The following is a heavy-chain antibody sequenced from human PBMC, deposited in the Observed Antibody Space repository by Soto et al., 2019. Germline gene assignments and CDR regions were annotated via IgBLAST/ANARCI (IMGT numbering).Heavy chain of an antibody. D-gene: IGHD3-22*01. CDR1: GFTFSSYA. CDR2: ISGSGGST. Sequence: GGSLRLSCAASGFTFSSYAMSWVRQAPGKGLEWVSAISGSGGSTYYADSVKGRFTISRDNSKNTLYLQMNSLRAEDTAVYYRAKISVSYYYDSSGLDYWGQGTLVTVSS. CDR3: AKISVSYYYDSSGLDY. J-gene: IGHJ4*02. V-gene: IGHV3-23*01.